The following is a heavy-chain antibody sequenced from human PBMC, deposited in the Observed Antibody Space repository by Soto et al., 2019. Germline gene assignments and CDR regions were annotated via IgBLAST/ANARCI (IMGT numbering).Heavy chain of an antibody. CDR2: IIPIFGTA. CDR1: GGTFSSYA. Sequence: QVQLVQSGAEVKKPGSSVKVSCKASGGTFSSYAISWVRQAPGQGLEWMGGIIPIFGTANYAQKFQGRVTITEDESTSTGYMEVSSLRSEDTAVYYCARGGGKRYDFWRGQGAYVWGQGTTVTVSS. CDR3: ARGGGKRYDFWRGQGAYV. J-gene: IGHJ6*02. V-gene: IGHV1-69*12. D-gene: IGHD3-3*01.